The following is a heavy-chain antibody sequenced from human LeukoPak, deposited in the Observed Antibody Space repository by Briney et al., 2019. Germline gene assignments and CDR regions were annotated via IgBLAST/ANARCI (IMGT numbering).Heavy chain of an antibody. D-gene: IGHD3-22*01. Sequence: ASVKVSCKASGGTFSSYAISWVRQAPGQGLEWMGGITPIFGTANYAQKFQGRVTITTDESTSTAYMELSSLRSEDTGVYYCARGWYYYDSSGYYPYYYYMDVWGKGTTVTVSS. CDR1: GGTFSSYA. CDR3: ARGWYYYDSSGYYPYYYYMDV. J-gene: IGHJ6*03. CDR2: ITPIFGTA. V-gene: IGHV1-69*05.